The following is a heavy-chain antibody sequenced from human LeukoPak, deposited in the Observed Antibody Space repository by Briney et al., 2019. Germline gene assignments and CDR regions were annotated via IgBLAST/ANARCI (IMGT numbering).Heavy chain of an antibody. CDR1: GGPFSGYY. CDR3: AKNYGSGSYYSGFDY. Sequence: PSETLSLTCAVYGGPFSGYYWSWIRQPPGKGLEWIGEINHSGSTNYNPSLKSRVTISVDTSKNQFSLKLSSVTAADTAVYYCAKNYGSGSYYSGFDYWGQGTLVTVSS. V-gene: IGHV4-34*01. D-gene: IGHD3-10*01. CDR2: INHSGST. J-gene: IGHJ4*02.